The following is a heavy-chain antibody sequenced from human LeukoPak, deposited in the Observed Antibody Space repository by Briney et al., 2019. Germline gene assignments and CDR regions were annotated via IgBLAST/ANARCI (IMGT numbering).Heavy chain of an antibody. D-gene: IGHD5-18*01. CDR3: AKDSRKDTQFDP. V-gene: IGHV3-23*01. CDR2: ISGSGGST. CDR1: GFTFSSYA. Sequence: GGSLRLSCAASGFTFSSYAMSWVRQAPGKGLEWVSAISGSGGSTYYADSVKGRFTISRDNSKSTLYLQMNSLRAEDTAVYYCAKDSRKDTQFDPWGQGTLVTVSS. J-gene: IGHJ5*02.